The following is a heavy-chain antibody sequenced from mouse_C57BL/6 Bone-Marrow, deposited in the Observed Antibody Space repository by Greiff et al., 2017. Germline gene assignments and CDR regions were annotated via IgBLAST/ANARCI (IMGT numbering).Heavy chain of an antibody. CDR3: ARGGYDYDEAMDY. D-gene: IGHD2-4*01. J-gene: IGHJ4*01. CDR1: GYTFTDYY. CDR2: INPKNGGT. V-gene: IGHV1-26*01. Sequence: EVQLQQSGPELVKPGASVKISCKASGYTFTDYYMNWVKQSHGKSLEWIGDINPKNGGTSYNQKFKGKATLTVDKSSSTAYMERRSLTSEDSAVYYCARGGYDYDEAMDYWGQGTSVTVSS.